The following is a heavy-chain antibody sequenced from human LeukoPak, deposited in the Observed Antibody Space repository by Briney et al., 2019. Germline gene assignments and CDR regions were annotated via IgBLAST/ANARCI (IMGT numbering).Heavy chain of an antibody. Sequence: PGGSLRLSCAASGFTFGDHIMNWVRQLPGKRLEWVAYVCGSGSTVYYADSVKGRFTVSRDNGKSSLYLQMNSLRVEDTALYYCVRQFASWGQGTLVTVSS. J-gene: IGHJ4*02. CDR2: VCGSGSTV. CDR1: GFTFGDHI. CDR3: VRQFAS. V-gene: IGHV3-48*01.